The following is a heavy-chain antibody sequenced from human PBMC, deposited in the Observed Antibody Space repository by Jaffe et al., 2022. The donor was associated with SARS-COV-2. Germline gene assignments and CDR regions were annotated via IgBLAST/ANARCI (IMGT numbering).Heavy chain of an antibody. CDR2: INPNSGGT. CDR1: GYTFTGYY. CDR3: ARDRYQNWNFISGDAFDI. Sequence: QVQLVQSGAEVKKPGASVKVSCKASGYTFTGYYMHWVRQAPGQGLEWMGWINPNSGGTNYAQKFQGRVTMTRDTSISTAYMELSRLRSDDTAVYYCARDRYQNWNFISGDAFDIWGQGTMVTVSS. V-gene: IGHV1-2*02. D-gene: IGHD1-7*01. J-gene: IGHJ3*02.